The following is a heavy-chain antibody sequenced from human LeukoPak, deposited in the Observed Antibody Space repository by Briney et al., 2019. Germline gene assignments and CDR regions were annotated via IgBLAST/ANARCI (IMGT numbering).Heavy chain of an antibody. CDR3: ARGPLRYSSSWPHYYYYYMDV. CDR1: GFSFSSYA. D-gene: IGHD6-13*01. V-gene: IGHV3-23*01. J-gene: IGHJ6*03. CDR2: MSSSDDGR. Sequence: GGSLRLSCATSGFSFSSYAMSWVRQAPGEGLEWVSAMSSSDDGRYYAASVRGRFTISRDTSRSTLYLQMNSLRSEDTAVYYCARGPLRYSSSWPHYYYYYMDVWGKGTTVTICS.